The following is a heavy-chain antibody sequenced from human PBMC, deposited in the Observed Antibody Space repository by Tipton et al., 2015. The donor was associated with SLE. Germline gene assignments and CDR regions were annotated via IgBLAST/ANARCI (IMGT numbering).Heavy chain of an antibody. J-gene: IGHJ6*03. CDR3: AREGLAWAYYYYMDV. D-gene: IGHD3-16*01. CDR2: IKQDGSEK. Sequence: SLRLSCAASGFTFSSYWMSWVRQAPGKGLEWVANIKQDGSEKYYVDSVKGRFTISRDNAKNSLYLQMNSLRAEDTAVYYCAREGLAWAYYYYMDVWGKGTTVTVSS. V-gene: IGHV3-7*01. CDR1: GFTFSSYW.